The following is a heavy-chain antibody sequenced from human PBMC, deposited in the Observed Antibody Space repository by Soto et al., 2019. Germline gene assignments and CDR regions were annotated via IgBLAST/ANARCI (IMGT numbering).Heavy chain of an antibody. CDR3: ATGAYYDILTGYSAFDI. CDR1: GYTLTELS. Sequence: ASVKVSCKVSGYTLTELSMHWVRQAPGKGLEWMGGFDPEDGETIYAQKFQGRVTMTEDTSTDTAYMELSSLRSEDTAVYYCATGAYYDILTGYSAFDIWGQGTMVTVSS. D-gene: IGHD3-9*01. J-gene: IGHJ3*02. V-gene: IGHV1-24*01. CDR2: FDPEDGET.